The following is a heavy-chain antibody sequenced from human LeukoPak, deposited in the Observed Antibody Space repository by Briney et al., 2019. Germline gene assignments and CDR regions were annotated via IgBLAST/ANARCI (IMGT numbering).Heavy chain of an antibody. CDR3: ARQPYIAAAGTRGYYFDY. D-gene: IGHD6-13*01. CDR2: IYHSGST. V-gene: IGHV4-38-2*02. Sequence: SETLSLTCTVSGYSISIGYYWGWIRQPPGKGLEWIGSIYHSGSTYYNPSLKSRVTISVDTSKNQFSLKLSSVTAADTAVYYCARQPYIAAAGTRGYYFDYWGQGTLVTVSS. J-gene: IGHJ4*02. CDR1: GYSISIGYY.